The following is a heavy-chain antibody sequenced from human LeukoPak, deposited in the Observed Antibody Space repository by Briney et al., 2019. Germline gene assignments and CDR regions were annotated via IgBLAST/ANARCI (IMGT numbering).Heavy chain of an antibody. D-gene: IGHD6-19*01. J-gene: IGHJ4*02. CDR2: IYYSGST. CDR1: GGSISSTNYY. CDR3: ARDSGAVTGTGGFDY. V-gene: IGHV4-39*07. Sequence: SETLSLTCTVSGGSISSTNYYWGWIRQPPGKGLEWIGRIYYSGSTDYYPSLKSRVTISVDTSKNQFSLKLSSVTAVDTAVYYCARDSGAVTGTGGFDYWGQGTLVTVSS.